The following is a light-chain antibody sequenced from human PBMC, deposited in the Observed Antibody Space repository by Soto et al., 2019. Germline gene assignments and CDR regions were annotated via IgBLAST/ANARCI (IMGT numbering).Light chain of an antibody. J-gene: IGKJ4*01. CDR1: QSISSY. CDR3: QQYDDYPLT. CDR2: AAS. V-gene: IGKV1-39*01. Sequence: DIQMTQSPSSLSASVGDRVTITCRASQSISSYLNWYQQKPGKAPKLLIYAASSLQSGVPSGFSGSGSGTDFTLTINNLQPEDFATYFCQQYDDYPLTFGGGTKVDI.